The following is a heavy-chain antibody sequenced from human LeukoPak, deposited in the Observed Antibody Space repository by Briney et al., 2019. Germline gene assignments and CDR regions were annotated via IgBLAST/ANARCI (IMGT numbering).Heavy chain of an antibody. CDR2: IWYDGSNK. J-gene: IGHJ3*02. CDR3: AREGGGPYGGYVGGAFDI. CDR1: GFTFSSYG. V-gene: IGHV3-33*01. Sequence: PGRSLRLSCAASGFTFSSYGMHWVRQAPGKGLEWVAVIWYDGSNKYYADSVKGRFTISRDNSKNTLYLQMGSLRAEDMAVYYCAREGGGPYGGYVGGAFDIWGQGTMVTVSS. D-gene: IGHD5-12*01.